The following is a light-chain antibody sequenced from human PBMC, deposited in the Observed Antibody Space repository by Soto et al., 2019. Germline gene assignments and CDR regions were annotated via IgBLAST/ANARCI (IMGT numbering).Light chain of an antibody. CDR3: QHYKAYSYN. J-gene: IGKJ2*01. Sequence: DIQMTQSPSTLSASVGDRVTITCRASQSLNIWLAWSQQKPGKAPKLLISKASSLESGVPSRFSGSGSGTESTLTISSLQPDDCATYYGQHYKAYSYNFGQGTKLEMK. CDR1: QSLNIW. V-gene: IGKV1-5*03. CDR2: KAS.